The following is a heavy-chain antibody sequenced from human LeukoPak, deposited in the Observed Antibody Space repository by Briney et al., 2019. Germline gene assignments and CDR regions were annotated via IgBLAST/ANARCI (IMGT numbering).Heavy chain of an antibody. CDR2: ISYDGSNK. CDR1: GFTFSSYG. Sequence: PGGSLRLSCAASGFTFSSYGMHWVRQAPGKGLEWVAVISYDGSNKYYADSVKGRFTISRDNSKNTLYLQMNSLRAEDTAVYYCVKDNIVYSSTLDYWGQGTLVTVSS. CDR3: VKDNIVYSSTLDY. J-gene: IGHJ4*02. V-gene: IGHV3-30*18. D-gene: IGHD6-13*01.